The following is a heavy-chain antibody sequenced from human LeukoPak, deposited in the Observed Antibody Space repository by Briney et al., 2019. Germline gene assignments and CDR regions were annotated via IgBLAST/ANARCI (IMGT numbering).Heavy chain of an antibody. CDR2: ISSSGSTI. D-gene: IGHD3-10*01. Sequence: PGGSLRLSCAASGFTFSSYEMNWVRQAPGKGLEWVSYISSSGSTIYYADSVKGRFTISRDNAKNTLYLQMNSLRAEDTAVYYCARGYGSGSYGYHDYWGQGTLVTVSS. CDR3: ARGYGSGSYGYHDY. V-gene: IGHV3-48*03. CDR1: GFTFSSYE. J-gene: IGHJ4*02.